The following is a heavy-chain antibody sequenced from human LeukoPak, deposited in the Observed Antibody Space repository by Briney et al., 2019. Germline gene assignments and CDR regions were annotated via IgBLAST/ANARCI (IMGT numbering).Heavy chain of an antibody. CDR1: GFTFSSYS. Sequence: GGSLRLSCAASGFTFSSYSMNWVRQAPGKGLEWVSSISSISSYIYYADSVKGRFTISRDNAKNSLYLQMTGLRAEDTAVYYCASYDDGSYWGQGTLVTVSS. D-gene: IGHD3-22*01. CDR2: ISSISSYI. J-gene: IGHJ4*02. V-gene: IGHV3-21*01. CDR3: ASYDDGSY.